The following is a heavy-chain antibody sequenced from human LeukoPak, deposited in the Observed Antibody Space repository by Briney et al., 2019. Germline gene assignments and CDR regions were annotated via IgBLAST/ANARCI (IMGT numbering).Heavy chain of an antibody. Sequence: GGSLRLSCAASGFTFSNAWMSWVRQAPGKGLEWVGRIKSKTDGGTTDYAAPVKGRFTISRDDSKNTLYLQMNSLRAEDTAVYYCAKDFSDDFWSGYYWTPFDYWGQGTLVTVSS. J-gene: IGHJ4*02. CDR1: GFTFSNAW. V-gene: IGHV3-15*01. D-gene: IGHD3-3*01. CDR2: IKSKTDGGTT. CDR3: AKDFSDDFWSGYYWTPFDY.